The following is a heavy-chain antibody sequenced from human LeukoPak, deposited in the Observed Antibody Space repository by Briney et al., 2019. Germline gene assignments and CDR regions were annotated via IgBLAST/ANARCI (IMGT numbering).Heavy chain of an antibody. CDR1: GFTFSSYA. D-gene: IGHD3-10*01. Sequence: GGSLRLSCAASGFTFSSYAMGWVRQAPGKGLEWVSAISGSGGSTYYADSVKGRFTISRDNSKNTLYLQMNSLRAEDTAVYYCAKFYHGSGLYGMDVWGQGTTVTVSS. CDR2: ISGSGGST. J-gene: IGHJ6*02. CDR3: AKFYHGSGLYGMDV. V-gene: IGHV3-23*01.